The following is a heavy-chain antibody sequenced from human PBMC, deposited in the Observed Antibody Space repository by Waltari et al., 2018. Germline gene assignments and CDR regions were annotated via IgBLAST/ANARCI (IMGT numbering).Heavy chain of an antibody. V-gene: IGHV1-58*02. CDR3: AAVSLTLDIVPPGFDY. CDR2: IVVGSGNT. CDR1: GFTFTSSA. Sequence: QMQLVQSGPEVKKPGTSVKVSCKASGFTFTSSAIQWVRQARGQRLEWIGWIVVGSGNTNYAQKFQERVTITRDMSTSTAYMELSSLRSEDTAVYYCAAVSLTLDIVPPGFDYWGQGTLVTVSS. D-gene: IGHD5-12*01. J-gene: IGHJ4*02.